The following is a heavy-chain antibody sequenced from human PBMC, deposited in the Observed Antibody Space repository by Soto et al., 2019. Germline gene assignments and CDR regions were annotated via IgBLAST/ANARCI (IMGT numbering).Heavy chain of an antibody. CDR3: ARDLAGGSRTDRSRD. D-gene: IGHD1-26*01. J-gene: IGHJ4*02. V-gene: IGHV3-30-3*01. CDR2: ISYDGSNK. Sequence: WWSLRLSCSASVFTFSSYAMHWVRQAPGKGLEWVAVISYDGSNKYYADSVKGRFTISRDNSKNTLYLQMNSLRAEDTAVYYCARDLAGGSRTDRSRDWGQGTLVTVSS. CDR1: VFTFSSYA.